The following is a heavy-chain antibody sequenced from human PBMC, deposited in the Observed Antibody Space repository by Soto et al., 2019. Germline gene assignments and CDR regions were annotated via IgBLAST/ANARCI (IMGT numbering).Heavy chain of an antibody. Sequence: QVQLQESGPGLVKPSETLSLTCNVSGTSVTSYSYYWNWIRQTPGKGLEWIGYVFTSENTKYNPYLKGRASISVDASKNQFSLTLTSVTAADTAVYYCTTARITMIEYYWGPGTLVTVSS. CDR3: TTARITMIEYY. D-gene: IGHD3-22*01. CDR2: VFTSENT. J-gene: IGHJ4*02. V-gene: IGHV4-61*01. CDR1: GTSVTSYSYY.